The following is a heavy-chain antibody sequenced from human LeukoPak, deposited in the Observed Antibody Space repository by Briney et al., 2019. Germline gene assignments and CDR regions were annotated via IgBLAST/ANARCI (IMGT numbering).Heavy chain of an antibody. J-gene: IGHJ4*02. CDR1: GFTFITYA. V-gene: IGHV3-30-3*01. CDR3: ARDRYSSGYYPIFDY. D-gene: IGHD3-22*01. Sequence: GGSLRLSCTASGFTFITYAMHWVRQAPGKGLEWVALISYDGSHKYYADSVKGRFTISRDNSKNTLYLQMNSLGAEDTAVYYCARDRYSSGYYPIFDYWGQGTLVTVSS. CDR2: ISYDGSHK.